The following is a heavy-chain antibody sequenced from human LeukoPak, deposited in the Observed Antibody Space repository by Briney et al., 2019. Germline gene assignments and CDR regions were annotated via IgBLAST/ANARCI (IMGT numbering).Heavy chain of an antibody. V-gene: IGHV1-69*04. CDR2: IIPSLGLP. J-gene: IGHJ4*02. CDR1: GGTFSSYG. Sequence: SVKVSCKASGGTFSSYGISWVRQAPGQGLEWMGRIIPSLGLPNYTQKFQGRVSITADKSTSTAYMELSSLRSEDTAVYYCARDYRASYCGGDCYSYYFDYWGLGTLVIVSS. CDR3: ARDYRASYCGGDCYSYYFDY. D-gene: IGHD2-21*02.